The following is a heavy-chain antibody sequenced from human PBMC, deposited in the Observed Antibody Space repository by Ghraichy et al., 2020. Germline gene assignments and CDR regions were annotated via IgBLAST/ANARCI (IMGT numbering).Heavy chain of an antibody. D-gene: IGHD6-13*01. CDR3: ARDNVIAAAAPEVDFDY. CDR1: GYTFTSYG. V-gene: IGHV1-18*04. J-gene: IGHJ4*02. Sequence: ASVKVSCKASGYTFTSYGISWVRQAPGQGLEWMGWISAYNGNTNYAQKLQGRVTMTTDTSTSTAYMELRSLRSDDTAVYYCARDNVIAAAAPEVDFDYWGQGTLVTVSS. CDR2: ISAYNGNT.